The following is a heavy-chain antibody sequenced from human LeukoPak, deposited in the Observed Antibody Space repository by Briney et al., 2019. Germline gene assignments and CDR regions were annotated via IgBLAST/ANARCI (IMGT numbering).Heavy chain of an antibody. V-gene: IGHV5-51*01. Sequence: GESLKTSCKGSGYSFTSYWIGWVRQMPGKGLEWMGIIYPGDSDTRYSPSFQGQVTISADTSISTAYLQWNSLKASDSAMYYCARRSSNWYGWFDPWGQGTLVTVSS. CDR3: ARRSSNWYGWFDP. CDR2: IYPGDSDT. J-gene: IGHJ5*02. D-gene: IGHD6-13*01. CDR1: GYSFTSYW.